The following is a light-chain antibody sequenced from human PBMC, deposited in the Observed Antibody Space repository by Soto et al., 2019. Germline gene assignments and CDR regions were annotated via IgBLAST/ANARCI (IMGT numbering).Light chain of an antibody. CDR2: KAS. CDR1: QSISSW. J-gene: IGKJ4*01. Sequence: DIQMTQSPSTLSASVGDRVTITCRASQSISSWLAWYQQKPGKAPKLLIYKASILESGVPSRFSGSGSATEFTLTISSLQPDDFATYYCQQYNSYPSFGGGTKVEIK. CDR3: QQYNSYPS. V-gene: IGKV1-5*03.